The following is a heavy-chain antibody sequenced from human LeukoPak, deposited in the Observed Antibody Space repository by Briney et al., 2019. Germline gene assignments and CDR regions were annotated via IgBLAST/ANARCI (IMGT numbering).Heavy chain of an antibody. CDR2: INQDVSDK. J-gene: IGHJ3*01. CDR3: ARDVGSSWFGLDAFDL. Sequence: GGSLRLSCAASGFTFSSYWMSWVRQAPGKGLEWVANINQDVSDKYYLDSVKGRFTISRDNAKNSLYLQMNSLRVEDTAVYFCARDVGSSWFGLDAFDLWGQGTMVTVFS. V-gene: IGHV3-7*01. D-gene: IGHD6-13*01. CDR1: GFTFSSYW.